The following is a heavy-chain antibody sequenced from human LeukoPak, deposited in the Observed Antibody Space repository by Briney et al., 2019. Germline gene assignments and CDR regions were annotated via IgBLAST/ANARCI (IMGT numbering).Heavy chain of an antibody. V-gene: IGHV1-69*06. CDR3: ARQYGSGSYHNWFDP. CDR2: IIPIFGTA. CDR1: GGTFSSYA. Sequence: PVTVSCKASGGTFSSYAISWVRQAPGQGLEWMGGIIPIFGTANYAQKFQGRVTITADKSTSTAYMELSSLRSEDTAVYYCARQYGSGSYHNWFDPWGQGTLVTVSS. J-gene: IGHJ5*02. D-gene: IGHD3-10*01.